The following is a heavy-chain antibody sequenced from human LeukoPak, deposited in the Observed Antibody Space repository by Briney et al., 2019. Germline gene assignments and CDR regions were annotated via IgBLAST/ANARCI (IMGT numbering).Heavy chain of an antibody. J-gene: IGHJ5*02. D-gene: IGHD1-1*01. V-gene: IGHV5-51*01. CDR2: IYPGDSDT. CDR1: GYSFTSYW. CDR3: ARLISESDNWNDGWFDP. Sequence: GESLKISCKGSGYSFTSYWIGWVRQMPGKGLEWMGIIYPGDSDTRYSPSFQGQVTISADKSISTAYLQWSSLKASDTAMYYCARLISESDNWNDGWFDPWGQGTLVTVSS.